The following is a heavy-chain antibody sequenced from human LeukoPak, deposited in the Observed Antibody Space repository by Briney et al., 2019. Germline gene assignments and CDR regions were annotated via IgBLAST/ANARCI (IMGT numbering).Heavy chain of an antibody. V-gene: IGHV1-24*01. CDR1: GYTLTELS. D-gene: IGHD3-22*01. CDR2: FDPEDGET. Sequence: ASVKVSCKVSGYTLTELSMHWVRQAPGKGLEWMGGFDPEDGETTYAQKFQGRVTMTEDTSTDTAYMELSSLRSEDTAVYYCATVVSSGYGLYYFDYWGQGTLVTVSS. J-gene: IGHJ4*02. CDR3: ATVVSSGYGLYYFDY.